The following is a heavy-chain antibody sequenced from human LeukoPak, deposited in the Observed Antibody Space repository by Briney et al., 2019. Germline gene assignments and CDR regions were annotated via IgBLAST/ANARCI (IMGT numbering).Heavy chain of an antibody. D-gene: IGHD3-22*01. CDR3: ARIDTYYYDSSGYYSAFDI. CDR1: GFTFDNYG. Sequence: GGSLRLSCAASGFTFDNYGMSWVRQAPGKGLEWVSGINWNGGSTGYADSVKGRFTISRDNAKNSLYLQMNSLRAEDTALYYCARIDTYYYDSSGYYSAFDIWGQGAIVTVSS. J-gene: IGHJ3*02. CDR2: INWNGGST. V-gene: IGHV3-20*04.